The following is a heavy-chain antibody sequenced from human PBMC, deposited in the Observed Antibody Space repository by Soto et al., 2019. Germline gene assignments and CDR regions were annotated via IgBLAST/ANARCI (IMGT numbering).Heavy chain of an antibody. CDR2: FDPEDGET. CDR3: ATYVQYYYDSSGYETRP. CDR1: GYSLTELS. J-gene: IGHJ4*02. Sequence: GASGRVSCKVSGYSLTELSMHWVRQAPGKVLEWMRGFDPEDGETIYAQKFQGRATMTEDTSTDTAYMELSSLRSEDTAVYYCATYVQYYYDSSGYETRPWGQGPLVTVSS. D-gene: IGHD3-22*01. V-gene: IGHV1-24*01.